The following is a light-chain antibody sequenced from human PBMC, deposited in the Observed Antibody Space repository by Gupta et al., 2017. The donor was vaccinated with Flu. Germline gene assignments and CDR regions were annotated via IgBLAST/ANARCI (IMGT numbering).Light chain of an antibody. Sequence: IVMTQSCVSLHVIPGGQPSISCRSSRSPLHDNGYSYLGWYLQKPGHSPQLLIYVGSIRASGVPDRFSGSGSGTDFTLRISRVEAEDVGVYYCMQVLQTPPAFGQGTKVEIK. CDR1: RSPLHDNGYSY. V-gene: IGKV2-28*01. CDR3: MQVLQTPPA. CDR2: VGS. J-gene: IGKJ1*01.